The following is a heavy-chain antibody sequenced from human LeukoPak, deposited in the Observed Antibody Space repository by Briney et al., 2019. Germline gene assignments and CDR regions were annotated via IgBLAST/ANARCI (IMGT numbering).Heavy chain of an antibody. CDR2: MNPNSGNT. J-gene: IGHJ4*02. CDR1: GYTFTSYD. V-gene: IGHV1-8*01. D-gene: IGHD3-3*01. Sequence: ASVKVPCKASGYTFTSYDINWVRQATGQGLEWMGWMNPNSGNTGYAQKFQGRVTMTRNTSISTAYMELSSLRSEDTAVYYCARKKPGYYDFWSGYSVDFDYWGQGTLVTVSS. CDR3: ARKKPGYYDFWSGYSVDFDY.